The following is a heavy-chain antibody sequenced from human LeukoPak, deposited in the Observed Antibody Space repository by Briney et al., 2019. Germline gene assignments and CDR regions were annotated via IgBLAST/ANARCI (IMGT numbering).Heavy chain of an antibody. J-gene: IGHJ4*02. V-gene: IGHV3-23*01. CDR3: ANGRDGGAARAGDY. CDR1: GGSISSSSYY. CDR2: ISGSGGST. D-gene: IGHD6-6*01. Sequence: ETLSLTCTVSGGSISSSSYYWGWIRQPPGKGLEWVSVISGSGGSTYYADSVKGRFTISRDNSKNTLYLQMNSLRAEDTAVYYCANGRDGGAARAGDYWGQGTLVTVSP.